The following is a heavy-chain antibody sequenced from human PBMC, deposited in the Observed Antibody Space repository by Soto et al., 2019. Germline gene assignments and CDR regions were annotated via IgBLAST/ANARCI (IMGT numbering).Heavy chain of an antibody. CDR1: GGSMSSGDYY. J-gene: IGHJ4*02. V-gene: IGHV4-31*03. CDR3: ARDAPGAAPY. D-gene: IGHD6-13*01. Sequence: QVQLQESGLGLVKPSQTLSLTCTVSGGSMSSGDYYWNWIRQHPEKGLEWIGYINYRGSTFYNPSLKSRLTISVDTSKNQFSLKLTSVTAADTAMYYCARDAPGAAPYWGQGTLVTVSS. CDR2: INYRGST.